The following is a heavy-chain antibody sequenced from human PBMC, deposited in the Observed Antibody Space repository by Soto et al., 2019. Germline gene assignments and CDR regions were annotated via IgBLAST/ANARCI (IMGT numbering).Heavy chain of an antibody. V-gene: IGHV3-23*01. J-gene: IGHJ2*01. D-gene: IGHD4-17*01. CDR1: GFTFSSYA. Sequence: EVQLLESGGGLVQPGGSLRLSCAASGFTFSSYAMNWVRQAPGKGLEWVSVISGSGGSTYYADSVKGRFTISRDNSKNTMYRQMNSMSAEDTAVYYCARRTVGWYFDLWCRGNLVTVSS. CDR2: ISGSGGST. CDR3: ARRTVGWYFDL.